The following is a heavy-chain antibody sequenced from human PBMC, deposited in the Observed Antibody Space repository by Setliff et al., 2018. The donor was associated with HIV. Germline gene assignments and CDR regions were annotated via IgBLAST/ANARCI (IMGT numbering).Heavy chain of an antibody. CDR1: GYTLTELS. V-gene: IGHV1-24*01. CDR2: FDPEDGET. J-gene: IGHJ3*02. CDR3: ATFDPFYYDSSGYPRAFDI. Sequence: ASVKVSCKVSGYTLTELSRHWVRQAPGKGLEWMGGFDPEDGETIYAQKFQGRVTMTEDTSTDTAYMELSSLRSEDTAVYYCATFDPFYYDSSGYPRAFDIWGQGTMGTVS. D-gene: IGHD3-22*01.